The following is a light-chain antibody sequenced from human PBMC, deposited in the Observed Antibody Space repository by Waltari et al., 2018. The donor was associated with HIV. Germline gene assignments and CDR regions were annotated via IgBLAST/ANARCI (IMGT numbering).Light chain of an antibody. CDR2: SNF. CDR1: TSNIGTDS. J-gene: IGLJ1*01. V-gene: IGLV1-47*02. Sequence: QSVLTQPPSASGTPGQRVTISCSGSTSNIGTDSVYWFRQLPGTAPELLIYSNFQRPSGVPDRCSASKSGSSASLAISGLQCEDEADYYCAAWDDSLTAYVLGTGTKVTVL. CDR3: AAWDDSLTAYV.